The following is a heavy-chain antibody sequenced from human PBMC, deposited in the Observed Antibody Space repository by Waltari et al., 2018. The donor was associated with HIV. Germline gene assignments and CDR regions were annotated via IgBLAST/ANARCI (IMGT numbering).Heavy chain of an antibody. V-gene: IGHV3-73*01. J-gene: IGHJ2*01. CDR1: AFSFSDTG. CDR3: TVGSPEYWYCHL. CDR2: VSSRRHNYAP. Sequence: VQLLESGVGLVPPGASLTLSCTASAFSFSDTGLHCVRQAPVKVPEWVGRVSSRRHNYAPIQPWSPEGRFNISRHDSENTTFLHLNNLKVEATAIYFCTVGSPEYWYCHLWGRGTLVTVS.